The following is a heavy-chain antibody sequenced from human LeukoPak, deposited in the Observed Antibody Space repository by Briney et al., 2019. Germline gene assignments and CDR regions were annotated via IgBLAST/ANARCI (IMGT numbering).Heavy chain of an antibody. CDR1: GGSISSSSYY. V-gene: IGHV4-39*01. D-gene: IGHD2-2*01. J-gene: IGHJ2*01. CDR2: IYYSGST. Sequence: SETLSLTCTVSGGSISSSSYYWGWIRQPPGKGLEWIGRIYYSGSTYYNPSLKSRVTISVDTSKNQFSLKLSSVTAADTAVYYCARRWYCSSTSCYSNWYFDLWGRGTLVTVSS. CDR3: ARRWYCSSTSCYSNWYFDL.